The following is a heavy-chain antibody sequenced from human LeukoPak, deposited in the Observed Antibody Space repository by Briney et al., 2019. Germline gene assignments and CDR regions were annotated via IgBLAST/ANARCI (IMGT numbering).Heavy chain of an antibody. CDR1: GGSISSYY. CDR2: IYYSGST. CDR3: ARQLGGSGSYYNEAYFDY. J-gene: IGHJ4*02. V-gene: IGHV4-59*08. D-gene: IGHD3-10*01. Sequence: SETLSLTCTVSGGSISSYYWSWIRQPPGKGLEWIGYIYYSGSTNYNPSLKSRVTISVDTSKNQFSLKLSSVTAADTAVYYCARQLGGSGSYYNEAYFDYWGQGTLVTVSS.